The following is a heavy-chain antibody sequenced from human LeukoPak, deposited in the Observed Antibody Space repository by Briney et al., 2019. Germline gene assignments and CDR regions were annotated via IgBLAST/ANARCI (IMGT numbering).Heavy chain of an antibody. Sequence: SETLSLTCTVSGGSISSYYWSWIRQPPGKGLEWIGYIYYSGSTNYNPSLKSRVTISVDTSKNQFSLKLSSVTAADTAVYYCARRRPRTTSANVGFDYWGQGTLVTVSS. D-gene: IGHD1-1*01. CDR2: IYYSGST. J-gene: IGHJ4*02. V-gene: IGHV4-59*12. CDR3: ARRRPRTTSANVGFDY. CDR1: GGSISSYY.